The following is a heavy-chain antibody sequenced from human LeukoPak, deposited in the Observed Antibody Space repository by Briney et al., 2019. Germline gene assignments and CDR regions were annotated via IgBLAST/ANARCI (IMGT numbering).Heavy chain of an antibody. CDR2: ISGSSSAI. CDR1: GFTFSTYG. J-gene: IGHJ4*02. D-gene: IGHD3-22*01. Sequence: GGSLRLSCAASGFTFSTYGMNWVRQAPGKGLEWVSYISGSSSAIYYTDSVKGRFTISRDNSKNTLYLQMNSLRAEDTAVYYCARDKDSSGYYFDYWGQGTLVTVSS. V-gene: IGHV3-48*01. CDR3: ARDKDSSGYYFDY.